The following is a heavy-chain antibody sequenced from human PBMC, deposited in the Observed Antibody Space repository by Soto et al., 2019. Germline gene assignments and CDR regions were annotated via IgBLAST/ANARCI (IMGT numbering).Heavy chain of an antibody. CDR3: ARVRYCISTSCYFDY. CDR1: GYTFTSYA. V-gene: IGHV1-3*01. CDR2: INAGNGNT. D-gene: IGHD2-2*01. Sequence: VASVKVSCKASGYTFTSYAMHWVRQAPGQRLEWMGWINAGNGNTKYSQKFQGRVTITRDTSASTAYMELSSLRAEDTAVYYCARVRYCISTSCYFDYWGQGTLVTVSS. J-gene: IGHJ4*02.